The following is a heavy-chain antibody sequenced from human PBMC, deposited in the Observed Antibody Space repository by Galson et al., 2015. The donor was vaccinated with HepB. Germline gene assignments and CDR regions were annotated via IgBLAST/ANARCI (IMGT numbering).Heavy chain of an antibody. D-gene: IGHD3-3*01. CDR3: AKGVIFGGGYYMDV. V-gene: IGHV3-30*18. CDR1: GFTFSSYG. J-gene: IGHJ6*03. Sequence: SLRLSCAASGFTFSSYGMHWVRQAPGKGLEWVAVISYDGSNKYYADSVKGRFTISRDNSKNTLYLQMNSLRAEDTAVYYCAKGVIFGGGYYMDVWGKGTTVTVSS. CDR2: ISYDGSNK.